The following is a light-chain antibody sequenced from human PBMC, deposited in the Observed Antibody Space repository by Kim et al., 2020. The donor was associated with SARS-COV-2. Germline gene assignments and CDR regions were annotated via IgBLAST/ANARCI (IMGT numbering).Light chain of an antibody. J-gene: IGLJ2*01. CDR2: SNN. V-gene: IGLV1-44*01. CDR3: ATWDDSLNGPV. CDR1: SSNIGSNT. Sequence: GQRVTMSSSGSSSNIGSNTVNWYQQLPGTAPKLLIHSNNQRPSGVPDRFSGSKSGTSASLAISGLQSEDEADYYCATWDDSLNGPVFGGGTQLTVL.